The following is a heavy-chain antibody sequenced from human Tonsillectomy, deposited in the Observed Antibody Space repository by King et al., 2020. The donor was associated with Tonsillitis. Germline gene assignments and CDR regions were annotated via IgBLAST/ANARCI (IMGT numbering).Heavy chain of an antibody. D-gene: IGHD5-18*01. CDR1: GFTFSSYA. Sequence: VQRVESGGGLVQPGGSLRLSCAASGFTFSSYAMSWVRQAPGKGMEWVSAISGSGGTTYYADSVKGRFTISRDNSKNTLYLQMNSLRADDTAVFYFAISAWIQLWFARDSWGQGTVVTVAS. CDR2: ISGSGGTT. CDR3: AISAWIQLWFARDS. J-gene: IGHJ4*02. V-gene: IGHV3-23*04.